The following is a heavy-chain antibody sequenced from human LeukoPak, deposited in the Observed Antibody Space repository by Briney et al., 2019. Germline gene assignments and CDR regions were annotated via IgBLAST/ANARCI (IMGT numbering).Heavy chain of an antibody. Sequence: ASVKVSCKASGYIYTYYGISWVRQAPGQGLEWMGWISVYNSDTNYAQKFQDRVTMTTDTSTDTAYMELRRLIYNLRGDYSCARGYGTSTSCPGGKDYWGQGTLVTVSS. CDR3: ARGYGTSTSCPGGKDY. J-gene: IGHJ4*02. D-gene: IGHD2-2*01. CDR2: ISVYNSDT. CDR1: GYIYTYYG. V-gene: IGHV1-18*01.